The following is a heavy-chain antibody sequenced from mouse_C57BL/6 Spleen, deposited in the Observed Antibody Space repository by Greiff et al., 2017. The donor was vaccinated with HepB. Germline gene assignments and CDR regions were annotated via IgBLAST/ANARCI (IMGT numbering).Heavy chain of an antibody. V-gene: IGHV1-52*01. D-gene: IGHD3-2*02. CDR2: IDPSDSET. CDR1: GYTFTSYW. J-gene: IGHJ2*01. Sequence: VQLQQPGAELVRPGSSVKLSCKASGYTFTSYWMHWVKQRPIQGLEWIGNIDPSDSETHYNQKFKDKATLTVDKSSSTAYMQLSSLTSEDSAVYYCARRSQAGGYFDYWGQGTTLTVSS. CDR3: ARRSQAGGYFDY.